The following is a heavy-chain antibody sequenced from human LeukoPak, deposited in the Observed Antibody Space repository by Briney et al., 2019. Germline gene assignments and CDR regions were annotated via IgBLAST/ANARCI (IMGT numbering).Heavy chain of an antibody. D-gene: IGHD2-8*01. J-gene: IGHJ5*02. Sequence: ASVKVSCKASGYTFTSYDINWVRQATGQGLEWMGWMNPNSGNTGYAQKFQGRVTINRNTSISTAYMELSSLRSEDTAVYYCARGRDNCTNGVCYSLGFDPWGQGTLVTVSS. CDR3: ARGRDNCTNGVCYSLGFDP. V-gene: IGHV1-8*03. CDR2: MNPNSGNT. CDR1: GYTFTSYD.